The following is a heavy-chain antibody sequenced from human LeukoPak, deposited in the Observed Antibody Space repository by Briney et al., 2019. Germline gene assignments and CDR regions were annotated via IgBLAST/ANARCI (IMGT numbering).Heavy chain of an antibody. CDR2: ISYDGSDK. J-gene: IGHJ4*02. CDR3: AKVEYSTMTTYYFDY. D-gene: IGHD2/OR15-2a*01. V-gene: IGHV3-30*18. Sequence: GGSLRLSCAASGFPFNSYGMNWVRQSPGKGLEWVAVISYDGSDKYYADSVKGRFTISRDNSTDKLYLQMNSLRAEDTAVYYCAKVEYSTMTTYYFDYWGQGALVTVSS. CDR1: GFPFNSYG.